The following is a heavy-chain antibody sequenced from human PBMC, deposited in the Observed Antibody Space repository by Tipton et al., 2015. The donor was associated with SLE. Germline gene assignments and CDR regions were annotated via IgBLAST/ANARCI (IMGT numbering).Heavy chain of an antibody. D-gene: IGHD3-16*01. CDR2: IYYSGSA. CDR1: GGSISSYY. J-gene: IGHJ5*02. CDR3: ARHGHPGLGGNWFDP. V-gene: IGHV4-39*01. Sequence: TLSLTCTVSGGSISSYYWGWIRQPPGKGLQWIGSIYYSGSAYYNPSLKSRVTISVDTSKNQFSLKLSSVTAADTAVYYCARHGHPGLGGNWFDPWGQGTLVTVSS.